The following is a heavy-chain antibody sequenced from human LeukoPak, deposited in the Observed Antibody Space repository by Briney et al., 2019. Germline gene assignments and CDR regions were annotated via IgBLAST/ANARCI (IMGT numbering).Heavy chain of an antibody. J-gene: IGHJ3*02. CDR1: GFTFSSYG. D-gene: IGHD1-26*01. Sequence: GRSLRLSCAASGFTFSSYGIHWVRQAPGKGLEWVAVISYDGSNKYYADSVKGRFTISRDNSKNTLYLQMNSLRAEDTAVYYCAKVAWEIDAFDIWGQGTMVTVSS. CDR3: AKVAWEIDAFDI. V-gene: IGHV3-30*18. CDR2: ISYDGSNK.